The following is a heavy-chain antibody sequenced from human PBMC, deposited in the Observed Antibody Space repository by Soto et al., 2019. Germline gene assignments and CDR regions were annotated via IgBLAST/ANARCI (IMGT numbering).Heavy chain of an antibody. CDR1: GYSFTSYW. CDR2: IDPSDSYT. J-gene: IGHJ4*02. Sequence: GESLKISCKGSGYSFTSYWISWVRQMPGKGLEWMGRIDPSDSYTNYSPSFQGHVTISADKSISTAYLQWSSLKASDTAMYYCARPSYYYDSSGPRYYFDYWGQGTLVTVSS. CDR3: ARPSYYYDSSGPRYYFDY. V-gene: IGHV5-10-1*01. D-gene: IGHD3-22*01.